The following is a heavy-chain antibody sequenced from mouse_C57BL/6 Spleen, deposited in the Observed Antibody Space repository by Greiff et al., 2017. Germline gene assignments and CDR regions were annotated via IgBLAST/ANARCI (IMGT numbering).Heavy chain of an antibody. V-gene: IGHV1-80*01. CDR2: IYPGDGDT. Sequence: QVQLKQPGAELVKPGASVKISCKASGYAFSSYWMNWVKQRPGKGLAWIGQIYPGDGDTNYNGKFKGKATLTADKSSSTAYMQLGSLTSEDSAVYFCARDTTVVATGTVYFDYWGQGTTLTVSS. CDR3: ARDTTVVATGTVYFDY. D-gene: IGHD1-1*01. CDR1: GYAFSSYW. J-gene: IGHJ2*01.